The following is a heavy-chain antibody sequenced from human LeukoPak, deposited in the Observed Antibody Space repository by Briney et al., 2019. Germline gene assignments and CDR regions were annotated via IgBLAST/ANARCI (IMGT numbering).Heavy chain of an antibody. CDR1: GFTFSGYW. D-gene: IGHD2-8*01. CDR2: INTDGSST. CDR3: ARDNGGVDY. V-gene: IGHV3-74*01. Sequence: GGSLRLSCEASGFTFSGYWMHWVRQAPGKGLVWVSHINTDGSSTNYADSVRGRFTVSRDNARNTLNLQMNSLSAEDTAVYYCARDNGGVDYWGQGTLVTVSS. J-gene: IGHJ4*02.